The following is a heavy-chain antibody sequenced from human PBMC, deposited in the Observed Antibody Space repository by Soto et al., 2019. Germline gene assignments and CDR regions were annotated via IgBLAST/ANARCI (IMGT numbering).Heavy chain of an antibody. Sequence: QVQLVESGGGVVQPGRSLRLSCAASGFTFSTYGMHWVRQAPGKGLEGVAIIWYDGSNKYYADSVKGRFTISRDNSKHTLYLQMNSVRAEDPAVYYCARDKAGTSGMDVWGQGTTVTVSS. J-gene: IGHJ6*02. CDR2: IWYDGSNK. CDR3: ARDKAGTSGMDV. D-gene: IGHD6-19*01. CDR1: GFTFSTYG. V-gene: IGHV3-33*01.